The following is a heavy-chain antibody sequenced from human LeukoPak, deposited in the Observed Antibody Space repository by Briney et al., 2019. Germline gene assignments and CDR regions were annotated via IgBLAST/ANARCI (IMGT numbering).Heavy chain of an antibody. CDR3: ARTDSGTYYGLDY. Sequence: ASVKVSCKASGYTFTAYYIYWVRQAPGQGLEWMGWINSNNGGTNYAQKFQGRVTMTRDTSISTAYLELSGLSSDDTAPYWCARTDSGTYYGLDYWGQGTLVTVSS. J-gene: IGHJ4*02. CDR1: GYTFTAYY. V-gene: IGHV1-2*02. D-gene: IGHD1-26*01. CDR2: INSNNGGT.